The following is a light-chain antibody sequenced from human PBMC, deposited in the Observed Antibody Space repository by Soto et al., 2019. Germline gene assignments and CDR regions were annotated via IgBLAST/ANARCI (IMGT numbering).Light chain of an antibody. V-gene: IGLV1-51*01. CDR2: DNN. J-gene: IGLJ1*01. Sequence: QSVLTQPPSVSAAPGQKVTISCSGSSSNIGNNYVSWYQQLPGTAPKLLIYDNNKRPSGIPDRFSGSKSGTSATLGITGLQTGDEADYYCQSYDKRLTAYVVGTGTKVTVL. CDR3: QSYDKRLTAYV. CDR1: SSNIGNNY.